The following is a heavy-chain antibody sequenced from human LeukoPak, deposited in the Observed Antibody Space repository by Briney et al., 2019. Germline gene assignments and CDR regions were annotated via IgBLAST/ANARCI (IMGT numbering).Heavy chain of an antibody. Sequence: GGSLRLSCAASGFTFKSYGMTWVRQVPGKGLEWVSSITGAGSSTKYADSVNSRFTISRDNSKNTVSLQMTGLRAEDTAVYYCARKVAVAMDLDYWGQGTLVTVSS. V-gene: IGHV3-23*01. D-gene: IGHD5-18*01. J-gene: IGHJ4*02. CDR2: ITGAGSST. CDR3: ARKVAVAMDLDY. CDR1: GFTFKSYG.